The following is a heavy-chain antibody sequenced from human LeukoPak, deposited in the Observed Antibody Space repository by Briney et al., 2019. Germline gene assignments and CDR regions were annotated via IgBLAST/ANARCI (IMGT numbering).Heavy chain of an antibody. Sequence: GGSLRLSCAASGFSFVNHWMSWVRQAPGKGLEWVANIKQDGSEKYYVDSVKGRFTISRDNAKNSLYLQMNSLRAEDTAVYYCARDTQILWFGDSDYGMDVWGQGTTVTVSS. CDR3: ARDTQILWFGDSDYGMDV. V-gene: IGHV3-7*01. CDR2: IKQDGSEK. D-gene: IGHD3-10*01. CDR1: GFSFVNHW. J-gene: IGHJ6*02.